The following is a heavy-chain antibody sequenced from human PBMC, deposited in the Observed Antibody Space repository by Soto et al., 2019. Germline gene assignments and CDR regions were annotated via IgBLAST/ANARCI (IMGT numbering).Heavy chain of an antibody. D-gene: IGHD3-16*02. Sequence: QVQLQESGPGLVKPSQTLSLTCTVSGGSISSGGYYWSWIRQHPGKGLEWIGYIYYSGSTYYNPFLRNRVTISLDKSKRQYSLKLSAVTAADTAVYYCARAYYDYVWGSYRPFEYWGQGNLVTVSS. CDR2: IYYSGST. CDR3: ARAYYDYVWGSYRPFEY. V-gene: IGHV4-31*03. CDR1: GGSISSGGYY. J-gene: IGHJ4*02.